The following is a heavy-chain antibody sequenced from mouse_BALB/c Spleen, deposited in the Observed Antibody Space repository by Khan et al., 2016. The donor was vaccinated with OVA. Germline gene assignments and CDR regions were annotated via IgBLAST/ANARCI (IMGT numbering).Heavy chain of an antibody. CDR3: ARSLVDYYAMDY. D-gene: IGHD2-2*01. Sequence: EVELVESGGGVVKPGGSLKLSCSASGFTFSSFAMSWVRQTPEKRLEWVATISTGGHYTFYPDSVKGRFTISRDNARNTLSLQMSSLRSEETAMYYCARSLVDYYAMDYWGQGTSVTGSS. J-gene: IGHJ4*01. V-gene: IGHV5-9-3*01. CDR2: ISTGGHYT. CDR1: GFTFSSFA.